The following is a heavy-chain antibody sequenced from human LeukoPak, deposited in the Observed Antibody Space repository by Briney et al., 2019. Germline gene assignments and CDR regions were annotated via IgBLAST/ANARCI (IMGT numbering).Heavy chain of an antibody. Sequence: GGSLRLSCAASGFTFTSYAMSWVRQAPGKGLEWVSSVSGSGDGTYYADSVKGRFTISRDNSKKTLDLHMDSLRAEDTAVYYCAKERLGGNYGDYAVDYWGQGTMVTVSS. D-gene: IGHD4-17*01. CDR2: VSGSGDGT. J-gene: IGHJ4*02. CDR1: GFTFTSYA. CDR3: AKERLGGNYGDYAVDY. V-gene: IGHV3-23*01.